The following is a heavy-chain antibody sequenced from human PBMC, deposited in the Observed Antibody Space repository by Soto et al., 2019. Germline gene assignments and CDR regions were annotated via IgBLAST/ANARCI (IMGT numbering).Heavy chain of an antibody. V-gene: IGHV3-74*01. J-gene: IGHJ4*02. CDR1: GFSLGAYW. CDR2: IKGDGSVT. D-gene: IGHD5-12*01. Sequence: GALRLSCAASGFSLGAYWMHWVRQVPGKGLVWVARIKGDGSVTTYADSVKGRFTISRDIAKNTLYLQMNSLRAEDTAIYFCARVGSGYGNFDYWGQGTLVTVSS. CDR3: ARVGSGYGNFDY.